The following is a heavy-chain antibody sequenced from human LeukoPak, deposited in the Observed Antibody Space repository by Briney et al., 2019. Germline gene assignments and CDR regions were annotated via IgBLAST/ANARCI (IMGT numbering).Heavy chain of an antibody. D-gene: IGHD6-19*01. J-gene: IGHJ2*01. CDR3: ARKYSSGWYWYFDL. V-gene: IGHV1-18*01. Sequence: ASVKVSCTASGYTFTSYGISWVRQAPGQGLEWMGWISAYNGNTNYAQKLQGRVTMTTDTSTSTAYMELRSLRSDDTAVYYCARKYSSGWYWYFDLWGRGTLVTASS. CDR2: ISAYNGNT. CDR1: GYTFTSYG.